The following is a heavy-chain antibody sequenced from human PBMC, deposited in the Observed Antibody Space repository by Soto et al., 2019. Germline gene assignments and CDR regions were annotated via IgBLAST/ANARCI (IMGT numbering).Heavy chain of an antibody. Sequence: EVQLVESGGGLVKPGGSLRLSCAASGFTFSSYSMNWVRQAPGKGLEWVSSISSSSSYIYYADSVKGRFTISRDNAKNSLYLQMNSLRAEDTAVNYCARLGVVVAATGGGYFDYWGQGTLVTVSS. V-gene: IGHV3-21*04. CDR2: ISSSSSYI. J-gene: IGHJ4*02. D-gene: IGHD2-15*01. CDR3: ARLGVVVAATGGGYFDY. CDR1: GFTFSSYS.